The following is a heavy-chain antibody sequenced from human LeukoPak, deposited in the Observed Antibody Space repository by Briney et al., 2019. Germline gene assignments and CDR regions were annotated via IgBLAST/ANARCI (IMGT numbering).Heavy chain of an antibody. CDR1: GGSFSGYY. CDR2: INHSGST. Sequence: SETLSLTCAVYGGSFSGYYWSWIRQPPGKGLEWIGEINHSGSTNYNPSLRSRVTISVDTSKNQFSLYLSSETAADTAVYYCARREGDTSMVRSFDYWGQGTLVTVSS. J-gene: IGHJ4*02. V-gene: IGHV4-34*01. CDR3: ARREGDTSMVRSFDY. D-gene: IGHD5-18*01.